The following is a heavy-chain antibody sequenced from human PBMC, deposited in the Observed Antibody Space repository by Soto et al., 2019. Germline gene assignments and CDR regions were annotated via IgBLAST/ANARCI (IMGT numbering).Heavy chain of an antibody. CDR3: STRVQSDILTGYYLGAFDI. D-gene: IGHD3-9*01. J-gene: IGHJ3*02. V-gene: IGHV1-46*01. CDR2: ISPSGGST. CDR1: GYTFTSYY. Sequence: ASVKVSCKASGYTFTSYYMHWVRQAPGQGLEWMGIISPSGGSTSYAQKFQGRVTMSRDTSTSTVHMELSSLRSEDTAVYYCSTRVQSDILTGYYLGAFDIWGQGTMVTVSS.